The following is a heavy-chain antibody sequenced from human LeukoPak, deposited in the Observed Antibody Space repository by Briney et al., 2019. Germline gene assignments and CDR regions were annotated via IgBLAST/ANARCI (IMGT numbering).Heavy chain of an antibody. Sequence: SETLSLTCTVSGGSISSYYWSWIRQPPGKGLEWIGYIYYSGSTNYNPSLKSRVTISVDTSKNQFSLKLSSVTAADTAVYYCARGDYGDYQDYWGQGTLVTVSS. D-gene: IGHD4-17*01. J-gene: IGHJ4*02. CDR3: ARGDYGDYQDY. CDR1: GGSISSYY. CDR2: IYYSGST. V-gene: IGHV4-59*01.